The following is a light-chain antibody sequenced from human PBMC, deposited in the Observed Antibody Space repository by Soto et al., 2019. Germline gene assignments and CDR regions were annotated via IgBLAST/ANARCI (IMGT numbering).Light chain of an antibody. CDR1: QSVSSN. J-gene: IGKJ3*01. CDR2: GAS. Sequence: EIVMTHSPATLSVSPGERATLSCRASQSVSSNLARYQQKPGQAPRLLIYGASTRATGIPARFSASGYGTQFTLTITGLQAADFAVYYCQQYNNWPVTFGPGNKVDIK. CDR3: QQYNNWPVT. V-gene: IGKV3-15*01.